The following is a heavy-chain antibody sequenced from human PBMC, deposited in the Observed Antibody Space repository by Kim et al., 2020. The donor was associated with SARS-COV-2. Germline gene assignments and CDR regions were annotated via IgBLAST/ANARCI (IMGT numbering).Heavy chain of an antibody. CDR3: VRAVGVSSSL. Sequence: GGSLRLSCAASGFTLRSSWMSWVRQAPGKGLEWVANIYQDGSKKYYVDSVKGRFTISRDNAKNSVYLQMNSLRVEDTAVYYCVRAVGVSSSLWGQGTLVTVSS. CDR2: IYQDGSKK. J-gene: IGHJ4*02. V-gene: IGHV3-7*03. D-gene: IGHD6-6*01. CDR1: GFTLRSSW.